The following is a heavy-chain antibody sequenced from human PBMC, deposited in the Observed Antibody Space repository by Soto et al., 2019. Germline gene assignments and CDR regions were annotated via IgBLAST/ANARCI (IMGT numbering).Heavy chain of an antibody. J-gene: IGHJ4*02. V-gene: IGHV3-74*01. CDR1: GFTFSIYW. D-gene: IGHD5-18*01. CDR2: MNTDGSRT. CDR3: ARGDGDQYDGHGYLGRH. Sequence: EVQLVESGGGLVQPGGSLRLSCAASGFTFSIYWMHWVRQVPGKGLEWVSRMNTDGSRTSYADSARGRFVISRDDAKSTLYLQMNNLRAEDTAVYDCARGDGDQYDGHGYLGRHWGQGTLVTVSS.